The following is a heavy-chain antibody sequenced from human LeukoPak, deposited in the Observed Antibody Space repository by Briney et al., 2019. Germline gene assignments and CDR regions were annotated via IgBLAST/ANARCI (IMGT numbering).Heavy chain of an antibody. J-gene: IGHJ6*03. CDR2: ISAYNGNT. D-gene: IGHD3-9*01. CDR3: ARGPELRYFDWLLTYYYYYMDV. V-gene: IGHV1-18*01. CDR1: GYTFTSYG. Sequence: GASVKVSCKASGYTFTSYGISWVRQAPGQGLEWMGWISAYNGNTNYAQKLQGRVTMTTDTSMSTAYMELRSLRSEDTAVYYCARGPELRYFDWLLTYYYYYMDVRGKGTTVTISS.